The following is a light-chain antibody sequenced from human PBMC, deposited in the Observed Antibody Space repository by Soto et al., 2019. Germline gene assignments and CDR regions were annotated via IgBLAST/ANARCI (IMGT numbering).Light chain of an antibody. CDR3: NSYAASGNLWV. CDR1: SSDVGGYNY. J-gene: IGLJ3*02. V-gene: IGLV2-8*01. CDR2: EVT. Sequence: QSALTQPPSASGPPGQSVTISCTGTSSDVGGYNYVSWYQQHPGKAPKLMIYEVTQRPSGVPNRFSGSKSGNTASLTVSGLQAEDEADYYCNSYAASGNLWVFGGGTKLTVL.